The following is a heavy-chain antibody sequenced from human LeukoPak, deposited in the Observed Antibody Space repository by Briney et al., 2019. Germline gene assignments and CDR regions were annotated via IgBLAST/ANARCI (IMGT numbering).Heavy chain of an antibody. J-gene: IGHJ4*02. CDR2: ISYDGSNK. CDR1: GFTFSSYA. Sequence: GGSLRLSCAASGFTFSSYAMHWVRQAPGKGLEWVAVISYDGSNKYYADSVKGRFTISRDNSKNTLYLQMNNLRAEDTAVYYCSIRPLSEVSYWGQGTLVTVSS. V-gene: IGHV3-30*04. CDR3: SIRPLSEVSY.